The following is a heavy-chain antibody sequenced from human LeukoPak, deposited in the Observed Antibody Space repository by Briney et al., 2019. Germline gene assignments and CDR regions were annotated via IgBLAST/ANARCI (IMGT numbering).Heavy chain of an antibody. CDR1: GFTFSSYG. J-gene: IGHJ3*02. CDR3: AKDKSRGYDILTGYSPDAFDI. Sequence: GRSLRLSCAASGFTFSSYGMHWVRQAPGKGLEWVAVISYDGSKKYYADSVKGRFTISRDNSKNTLYLQMNSLRAEDTAVYYCAKDKSRGYDILTGYSPDAFDIWGQGTMVTVSS. D-gene: IGHD3-9*01. CDR2: ISYDGSKK. V-gene: IGHV3-30*18.